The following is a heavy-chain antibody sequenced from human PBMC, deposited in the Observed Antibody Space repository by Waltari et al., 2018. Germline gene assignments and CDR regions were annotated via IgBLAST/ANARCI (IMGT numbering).Heavy chain of an antibody. CDR1: GGSISSGGYS. J-gene: IGHJ3*02. V-gene: IGHV4-30-2*01. CDR3: ARVPYNWNYGSFAFDI. CDR2: IYHSGST. D-gene: IGHD1-7*01. Sequence: QLQLQESGSGLVKPSQTLSLTCAVSGGSISSGGYSWSWIRQPPGKGLEWIGYIYHSGSTYYNPSLKSRVTISVDRSKNQFSLKLSSVTAADTAVYYCARVPYNWNYGSFAFDIWGQGTMVTVSS.